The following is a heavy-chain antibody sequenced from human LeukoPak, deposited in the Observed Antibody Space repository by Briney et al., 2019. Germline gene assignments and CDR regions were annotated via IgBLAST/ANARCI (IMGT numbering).Heavy chain of an antibody. CDR2: ISGSGGST. D-gene: IGHD2-21*02. V-gene: IGHV3-23*01. J-gene: IGHJ4*02. Sequence: GGSLRLSCAASGFTFSSYAMSWVRQAPGKGLEWVSAISGSGGSTYYADSVKGRFTISRDNSKNTLYLQMNSLRAEDTAVYYCAKGPCCGGDCYPSYYFDYWGQGTLVTVSS. CDR3: AKGPCCGGDCYPSYYFDY. CDR1: GFTFSSYA.